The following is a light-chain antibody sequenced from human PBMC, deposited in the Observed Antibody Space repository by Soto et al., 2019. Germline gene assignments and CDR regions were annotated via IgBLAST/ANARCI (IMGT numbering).Light chain of an antibody. V-gene: IGLV2-11*01. Sequence: QSVLTQPRSVSGSPGQSVTISCTGTSSDVGAYNYVSWYQQHPGKAPKLMIFDVTKRPSGVPGRFSGSKSGNTASLTISGLQAEDEADYFCCSYAGTYTYVFGTGTKVTVL. CDR1: SSDVGAYNY. J-gene: IGLJ1*01. CDR2: DVT. CDR3: CSYAGTYTYV.